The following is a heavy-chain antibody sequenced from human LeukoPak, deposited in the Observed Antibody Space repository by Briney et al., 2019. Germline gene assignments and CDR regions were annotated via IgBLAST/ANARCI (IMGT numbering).Heavy chain of an antibody. J-gene: IGHJ6*02. CDR2: IFHSGRT. Sequence: SETLSLTCAVSGGSISSGGYSWSWIRQPPGKGLEWIGEIFHSGRTAYTPSLKSRVTISLDKSKNQLSLNLNFLTAADTATYFCTRRHIRAVGGGMDVWGQGTTVTVS. D-gene: IGHD3-16*01. CDR3: TRRHIRAVGGGMDV. V-gene: IGHV4-30-2*01. CDR1: GGSISSGGYS.